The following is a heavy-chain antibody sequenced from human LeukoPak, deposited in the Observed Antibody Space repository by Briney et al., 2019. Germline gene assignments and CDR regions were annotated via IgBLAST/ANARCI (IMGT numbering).Heavy chain of an antibody. CDR1: GYTFTSYY. CDR3: AKSPSAAAEFDP. Sequence: GASVKVSCKASGYTFTSYYMHWVRQAPGQGLEWMGIINPSGGSTSYAQKFQGRVTMTRDTSTSTVYMELSSLRSEDTAVYYCAKSPSAAAEFDPWGQGTLVTVSS. J-gene: IGHJ5*02. V-gene: IGHV1-46*01. CDR2: INPSGGST. D-gene: IGHD6-13*01.